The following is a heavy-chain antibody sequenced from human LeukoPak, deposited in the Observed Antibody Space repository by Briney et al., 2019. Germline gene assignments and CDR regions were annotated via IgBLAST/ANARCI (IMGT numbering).Heavy chain of an antibody. CDR1: GYSISSGYY. CDR3: ARRVYDSSGYYYGAFDY. Sequence: ASETLFLTCTVSGYSISSGYYWGWIRQPPGKGLEWIGSIYHSGSTYYNPSLKSRVTISVDTSKNQFSLKLSSVTAADTAVYYCARRVYDSSGYYYGAFDYWGQGTLVTVSS. V-gene: IGHV4-38-2*02. CDR2: IYHSGST. D-gene: IGHD3-22*01. J-gene: IGHJ4*02.